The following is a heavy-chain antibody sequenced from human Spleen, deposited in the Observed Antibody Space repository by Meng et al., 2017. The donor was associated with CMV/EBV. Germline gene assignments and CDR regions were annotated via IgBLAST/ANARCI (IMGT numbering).Heavy chain of an antibody. V-gene: IGHV1-69*05. CDR2: IIPVFTTA. D-gene: IGHD4-23*01. CDR1: GYTFTSYG. Sequence: SVKVSCKASGYTFTSYGISWVRQAPGQGLEWMGGIIPVFTTAVYAQKFQDRLTITTDRSTSTAYMELRSLRSEDTAIYNCARVAGNEGFDPRAREPWSPSPQ. J-gene: IGHJ5*02. CDR3: ARVAGNEGFDP.